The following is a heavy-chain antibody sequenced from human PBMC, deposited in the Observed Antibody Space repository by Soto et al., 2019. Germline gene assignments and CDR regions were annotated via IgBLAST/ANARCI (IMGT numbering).Heavy chain of an antibody. CDR2: ISPYNDNT. V-gene: IGHV1-18*04. CDR1: GNTFMNHG. CDR3: ATLRTSGYHTHYFFGIDV. D-gene: IGHD3-22*01. Sequence: QVHLEQSGPEVQKPGASVKVACRASGNTFMNHGISWVRQAPGQGLEWMGWISPYNDNTNYAQKFQGRVSMTTDLSTSTAYMELRSLRSDVTAVYYCATLRTSGYHTHYFFGIDVWGQGTTVAVSS. J-gene: IGHJ6*02.